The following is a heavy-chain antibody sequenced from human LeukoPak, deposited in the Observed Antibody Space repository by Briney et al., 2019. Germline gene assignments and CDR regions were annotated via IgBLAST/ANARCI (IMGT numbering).Heavy chain of an antibody. J-gene: IGHJ4*02. CDR2: FDPEDGET. CDR3: ARGFDWLSYYFDY. D-gene: IGHD3-9*01. V-gene: IGHV1-24*01. Sequence: ASVKVSCEVSGYTLTELSMHWVRQAPGKGLEWMGGFDPEDGETIYAQKFQGRVTMTRDTSISTAYMELSRLRSDDTAVYYCARGFDWLSYYFDYWGQGTLVTVSS. CDR1: GYTLTELS.